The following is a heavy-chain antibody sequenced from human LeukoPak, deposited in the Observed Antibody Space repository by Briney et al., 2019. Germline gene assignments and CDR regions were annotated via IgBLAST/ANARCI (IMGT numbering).Heavy chain of an antibody. CDR3: ARGRGVSLDY. V-gene: IGHV3-74*01. D-gene: IGHD3-10*01. J-gene: IGHJ4*02. CDR2: INTDGSTT. Sequence: PGGSLRLSCAASGFTFSTYWMHWVRQAPGKGLVWVSRINTDGSTTTNADSVKGRFTISRDNAKHTLNLQMNSLRAEDTAVYYCARGRGVSLDYWGQGALVTVSS. CDR1: GFTFSTYW.